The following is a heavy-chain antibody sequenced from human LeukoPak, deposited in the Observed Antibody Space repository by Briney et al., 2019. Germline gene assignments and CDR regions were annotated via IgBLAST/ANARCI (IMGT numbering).Heavy chain of an antibody. Sequence: GGSLRLSCAASGFTFSSYDMHWVRQATGKGLEWVSAIGTAGDTYYPGSVKGRFTISRENAKNSLYLQMNSLRAGDTAAYYCARAKRAAALYYYYYGMDVWGQGTTVTVSS. CDR2: IGTAGDT. CDR3: ARAKRAAALYYYYYGMDV. CDR1: GFTFSSYD. J-gene: IGHJ6*02. V-gene: IGHV3-13*01. D-gene: IGHD6-13*01.